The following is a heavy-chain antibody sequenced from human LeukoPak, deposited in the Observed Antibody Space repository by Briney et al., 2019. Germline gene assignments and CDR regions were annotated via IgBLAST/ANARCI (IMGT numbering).Heavy chain of an antibody. CDR2: ISAYNGNT. J-gene: IGHJ4*02. CDR3: ARGVAVAGPHFFDY. D-gene: IGHD6-19*01. Sequence: ASVKVSCKASGSTFTSYGISWVRQAPGQGLEWMGWISAYNGNTNYAQKLQGRVTMTTDTSTSTAYMELRSLRSDDTAVYYCARGVAVAGPHFFDYWGQGTLVTVSS. CDR1: GSTFTSYG. V-gene: IGHV1-18*04.